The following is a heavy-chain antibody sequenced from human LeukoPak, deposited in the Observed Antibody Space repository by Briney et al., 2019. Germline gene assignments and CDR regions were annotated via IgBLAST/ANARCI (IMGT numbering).Heavy chain of an antibody. D-gene: IGHD6-19*01. V-gene: IGHV4-59*01. CDR3: TRPYSSGWYGTFSI. CDR2: VFHSGST. J-gene: IGHJ3*02. Sequence: PSETLSLTCTVSGGSITSYYWSWIRQPPGKGLEWIGHVFHSGSTNYNPSLKSRVTISVDTFKNQFSLKLSSVTAADTAVYYCTRPYSSGWYGTFSIWGQGTMVTVSS. CDR1: GGSITSYY.